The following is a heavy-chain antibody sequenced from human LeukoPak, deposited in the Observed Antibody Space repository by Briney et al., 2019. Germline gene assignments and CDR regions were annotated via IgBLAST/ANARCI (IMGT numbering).Heavy chain of an antibody. Sequence: PGGSLRLSCAASGFSFRSYSMDWVRQAPGKGLEWVSSITGSSSYISYADSVKGRFTISRDNAENSLFLQMNSLRPEDTAVYLCARGRLEGGETFDSWGQGTLVTVSS. J-gene: IGHJ4*02. CDR1: GFSFRSYS. CDR2: ITGSSSYI. CDR3: ARGRLEGGETFDS. D-gene: IGHD1-1*01. V-gene: IGHV3-21*01.